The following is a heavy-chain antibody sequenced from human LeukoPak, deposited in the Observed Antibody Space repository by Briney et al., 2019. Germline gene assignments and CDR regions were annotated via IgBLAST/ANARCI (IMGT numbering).Heavy chain of an antibody. CDR1: GFTFSSYA. CDR3: AKDLGGYGSGSPDWFDP. V-gene: IGHV3-23*01. D-gene: IGHD3-10*01. J-gene: IGHJ5*02. CDR2: FSGSGGST. Sequence: QPGGSLRLSCAASGFTFSSYAMIWVRQAPGKGLEWVSAFSGSGGSTYYGDSVRGRFPISRDHSKNPLYLQMNSLRAEDTAVYYCAKDLGGYGSGSPDWFDPWGQGTLVTVSS.